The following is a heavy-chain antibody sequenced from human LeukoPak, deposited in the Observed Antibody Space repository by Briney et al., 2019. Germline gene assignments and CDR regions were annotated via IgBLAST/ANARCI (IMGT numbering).Heavy chain of an antibody. CDR1: GFTFSSYG. Sequence: GGSLRLSCAASGFTFSSYGMHWVRQAPGKGLEWVAFIRYDGSNKYYADSVKGRFTISRDNSKNTLYLQMNSLRAEDTAVYYCAKDQTASYAFDIWGQGTMVTVSS. CDR2: IRYDGSNK. CDR3: AKDQTASYAFDI. J-gene: IGHJ3*02. V-gene: IGHV3-30*02.